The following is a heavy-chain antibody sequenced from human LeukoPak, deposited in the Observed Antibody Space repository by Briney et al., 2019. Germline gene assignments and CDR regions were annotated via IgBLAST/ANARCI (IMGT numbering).Heavy chain of an antibody. CDR3: ARGGTPLYYYDSSGYQGI. J-gene: IGHJ4*02. CDR1: GYTFTGYY. V-gene: IGHV1-2*02. Sequence: ASVKVSCKASGYTFTGYYMHWVRQAPGQGLEWMGWINPNSGGTNYAQKLQGRGTMPRDTSISTAYMELSRLRSDDTAVYYCARGGTPLYYYDSSGYQGIWGQGTLVTVSS. CDR2: INPNSGGT. D-gene: IGHD3-22*01.